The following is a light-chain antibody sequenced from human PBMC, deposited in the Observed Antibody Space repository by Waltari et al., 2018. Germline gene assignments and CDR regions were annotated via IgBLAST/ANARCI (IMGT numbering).Light chain of an antibody. V-gene: IGKV1-12*01. CDR1: QDISSW. CDR3: QQSNNYPLT. J-gene: IGKJ4*01. Sequence: DIQMTQSPSSVSASVGDRVTITCRASQDISSWLAWYQQKPGRAHKFLIYDASKLESGVPSRFSGSGSGTDFTLTISSLQPEDFATYYCQQSNNYPLTFGGGTKVEVK. CDR2: DAS.